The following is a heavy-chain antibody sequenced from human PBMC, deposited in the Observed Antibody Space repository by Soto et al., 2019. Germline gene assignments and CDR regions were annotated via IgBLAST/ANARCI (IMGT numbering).Heavy chain of an antibody. D-gene: IGHD5-18*01. Sequence: GGSLRLSCAASGFTFSSYGMHWVRQAPGKGLEWVAVIWYDGSNKYYADSVKGRFTISRDNSKNTLYLQMNSLRAEDTAVYYCARPFADTAMGPGGYYFDYWGQGTLVTVSS. CDR3: ARPFADTAMGPGGYYFDY. V-gene: IGHV3-33*01. CDR1: GFTFSSYG. CDR2: IWYDGSNK. J-gene: IGHJ4*02.